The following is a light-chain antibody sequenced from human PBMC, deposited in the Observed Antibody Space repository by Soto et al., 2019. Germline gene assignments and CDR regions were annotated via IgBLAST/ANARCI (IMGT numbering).Light chain of an antibody. V-gene: IGKV3-20*01. Sequence: EIVLTQSPGTLSLSPGERATLTCRASQSVTSSYLAWYQQKPGQAPRLIMYGASSRATGIPDRFSGSGSGTDFTLTISRLEPEDFAVYYCQQYGSSPLTFGPGTKVDIK. CDR1: QSVTSSY. CDR3: QQYGSSPLT. J-gene: IGKJ3*01. CDR2: GAS.